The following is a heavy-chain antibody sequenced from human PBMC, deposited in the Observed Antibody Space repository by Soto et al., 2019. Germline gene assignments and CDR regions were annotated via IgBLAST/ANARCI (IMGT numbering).Heavy chain of an antibody. CDR3: ARAKVYGDYVDY. CDR1: GGSISRGGYY. J-gene: IGHJ4*02. Sequence: TLSLTCTVSGGSISRGGYYWSWIRQHPGKGLEWIGYIYYSGSTYYNPSLKSRVTISVDTSKNQFSLKLSSVTAADTAVYYCARAKVYGDYVDYWGQGTLVTVSS. CDR2: IYYSGST. D-gene: IGHD4-17*01. V-gene: IGHV4-31*03.